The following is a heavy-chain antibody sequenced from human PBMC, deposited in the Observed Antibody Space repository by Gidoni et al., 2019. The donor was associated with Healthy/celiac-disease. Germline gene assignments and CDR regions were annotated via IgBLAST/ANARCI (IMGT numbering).Heavy chain of an antibody. Sequence: QLQLQESGPGLVKPSETLSLTCTVPGGSSSSYYWSWIRQPAGKGLEWLGRIHTSGSTNYNPARKSRVTMSADTSKNQFSLKLSPVTAADTAVYYCARDPPHNGGLDYWGQGTLVTVSS. J-gene: IGHJ4*02. CDR1: GGSSSSYY. CDR3: ARDPPHNGGLDY. CDR2: IHTSGST. V-gene: IGHV4-4*07. D-gene: IGHD1-20*01.